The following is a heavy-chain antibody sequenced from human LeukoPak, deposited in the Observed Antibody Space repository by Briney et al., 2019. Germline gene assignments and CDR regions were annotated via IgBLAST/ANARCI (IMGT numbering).Heavy chain of an antibody. CDR2: IYYSGST. V-gene: IGHV4-31*03. J-gene: IGHJ4*02. CDR1: GGSISSGGYY. D-gene: IGHD3-10*01. CDR3: ARTSVCLNYGSGRE. Sequence: SETLSLTCTVSGGSISSGGYYWSWIRQHPGKGLEWIGYIYYSGSTYYNPSLKSRVTISVDTSKNQFSLKLSSVTAADTAVYYCARTSVCLNYGSGREWGQGTLVTVSS.